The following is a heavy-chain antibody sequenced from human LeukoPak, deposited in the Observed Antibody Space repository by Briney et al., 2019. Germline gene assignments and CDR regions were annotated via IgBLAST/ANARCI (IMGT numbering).Heavy chain of an antibody. J-gene: IGHJ6*02. D-gene: IGHD4-17*01. CDR2: ISYDGSNK. CDR3: ASSYGDYDAYFYYGMDV. CDR1: GFTFSRYA. Sequence: GGSLRLSCVASGFTFSRYAMSWIRQAPGKGLEWVAVISYDGSNKYYADSVKGLFTISRENSKKTLYLQMNSLRAEVTAVYYFASSYGDYDAYFYYGMDVWGQGTTVTVSS. V-gene: IGHV3-30-3*01.